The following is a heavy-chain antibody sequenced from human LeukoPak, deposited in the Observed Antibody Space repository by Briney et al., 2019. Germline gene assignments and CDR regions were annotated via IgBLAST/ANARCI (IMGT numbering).Heavy chain of an antibody. CDR3: ARGYGGNGFDY. V-gene: IGHV4-59*01. Sequence: PSETLSLTCTVSGGSISSYYWSWIRQPPGKGLEWIGNIYYSGSTSYNPSLKSRVTISVDTSKNQFSLKLSSVTAADTAVYYCARGYGGNGFDYWGQGTLVTVSS. CDR2: IYYSGST. CDR1: GGSISSYY. D-gene: IGHD4-23*01. J-gene: IGHJ4*02.